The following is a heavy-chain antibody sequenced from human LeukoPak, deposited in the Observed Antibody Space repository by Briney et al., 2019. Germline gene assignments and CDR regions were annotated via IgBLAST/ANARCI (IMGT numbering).Heavy chain of an antibody. CDR1: GFTCGYFW. D-gene: IGHD3-10*02. J-gene: IGHJ6*04. CDR2: MKGDGSLI. V-gene: IGHV3-7*01. Sequence: PGGSLRLSCAASGFTCGYFWMSWVRQAPGRGLQWVASMKGDGSLIHYVDSVKGRFTISRDNARSSLYLQMNSLRAEDTAVYYCAELGITMIGGVWGKGTTVTISS. CDR3: AELGITMIGGV.